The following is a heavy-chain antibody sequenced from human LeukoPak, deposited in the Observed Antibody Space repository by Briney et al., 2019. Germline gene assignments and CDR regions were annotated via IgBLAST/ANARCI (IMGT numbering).Heavy chain of an antibody. CDR1: GYTLTELS. D-gene: IGHD3-22*01. J-gene: IGHJ3*02. CDR3: ATVPNYDTSAFDI. V-gene: IGHV1-24*01. Sequence: GASVKVSCKVSGYTLTELSMHWVRRAPGKGLEWMGGFDPEDGETIYAQKFQGRVTMTEDTSTDTAYMELSSLRSEDTAVYYCATVPNYDTSAFDIGGQGTMVTVSS. CDR2: FDPEDGET.